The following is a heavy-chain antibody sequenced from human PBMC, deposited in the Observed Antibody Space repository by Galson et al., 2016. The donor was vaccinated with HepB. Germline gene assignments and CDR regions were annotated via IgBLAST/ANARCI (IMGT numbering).Heavy chain of an antibody. D-gene: IGHD6-19*01. J-gene: IGHJ5*02. Sequence: ETLSLTCTVSGGSISSYYWTWIRQPPGKGLEWIGYLYYGGSTVYNPSLKSRVNITVDTSKNQFSLKLRSATAADTAVYYCARVGSGWGNSRGWFDPWGQGTLVIVSS. V-gene: IGHV4-59*01. CDR3: ARVGSGWGNSRGWFDP. CDR1: GGSISSYY. CDR2: LYYGGST.